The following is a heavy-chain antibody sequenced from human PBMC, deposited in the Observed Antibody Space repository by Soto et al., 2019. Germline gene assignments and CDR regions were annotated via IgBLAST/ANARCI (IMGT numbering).Heavy chain of an antibody. CDR1: GYTFNSYG. CDR2: ISTSNGNT. CDR3: ARGWFGMSGDDGFDI. Sequence: QVQLVQSGVEVKKPGASVKVSCKASGYTFNSYGISWVRQAPGQGLEWVGWISTSNGNTAYAQKLQGRVTVTTDTSTSTAYMELRSLRSDDTAVYYFARGWFGMSGDDGFDIWGQGTMVPVSS. J-gene: IGHJ3*02. D-gene: IGHD3-10*01. V-gene: IGHV1-18*01.